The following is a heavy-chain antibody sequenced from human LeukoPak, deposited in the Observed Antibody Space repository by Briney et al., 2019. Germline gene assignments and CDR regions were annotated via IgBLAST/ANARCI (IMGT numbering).Heavy chain of an antibody. Sequence: GGSLRLSCAASGFTVSSNYMSWVRQAPGKGLEWVSVIYSGGSTYYADSVKGRFTISRDNSKNTLYLQMNSLRAEDTAVYYCARDSRVTTFTDYYFDYWGQGTLVTVSS. CDR1: GFTVSSNY. CDR3: ARDSRVTTFTDYYFDY. J-gene: IGHJ4*02. CDR2: IYSGGST. D-gene: IGHD4-17*01. V-gene: IGHV3-66*01.